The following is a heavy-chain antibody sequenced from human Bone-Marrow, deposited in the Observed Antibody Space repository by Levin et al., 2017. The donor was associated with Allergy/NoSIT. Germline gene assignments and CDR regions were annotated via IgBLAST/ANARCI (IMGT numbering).Heavy chain of an antibody. CDR2: ISGSGDST. CDR1: GFTFSNYA. CDR3: GKDQSVGINYFDP. Sequence: GESLKISCAASGFTFSNYAMTWVRQGPGKGLEWVSAISGSGDSTYYADSVKGRFTISRDNSKNTLSLQMHSVRADDTAVYYCGKDQSVGINYFDPWGQGTLVTVSS. D-gene: IGHD1-7*01. V-gene: IGHV3-23*01. J-gene: IGHJ5*02.